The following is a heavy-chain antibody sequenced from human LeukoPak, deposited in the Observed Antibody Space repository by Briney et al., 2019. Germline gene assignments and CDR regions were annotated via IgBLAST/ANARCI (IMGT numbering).Heavy chain of an antibody. Sequence: SETLSLTCTVSGGSISSGGYYWSWIRQPPGKGLEWIGYIYHSGSTYYNPSLKSRVTISVDRSKNQFSLKLSSVTAADTAVYYCAREWGIGLHDSNWFDPWGQGTLVTVSS. CDR3: AREWGIGLHDSNWFDP. V-gene: IGHV4-30-2*01. CDR2: IYHSGST. J-gene: IGHJ5*02. D-gene: IGHD4-11*01. CDR1: GGSISSGGYY.